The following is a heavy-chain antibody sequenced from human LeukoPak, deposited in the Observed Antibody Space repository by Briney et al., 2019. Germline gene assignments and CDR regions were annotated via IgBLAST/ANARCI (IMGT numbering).Heavy chain of an antibody. Sequence: SVKVSCKASGGTFSSYAISWVRQAPGQGLEWMGRIIPIFGTANYAQKFQGRVTITTDESTSTVYMELSSLRSEDTAVYYCARENSIAVAGTGLYYYYYYMDVWGKGTTVTVSS. CDR2: IIPIFGTA. CDR3: ARENSIAVAGTGLYYYYYYMDV. J-gene: IGHJ6*03. CDR1: GGTFSSYA. D-gene: IGHD6-19*01. V-gene: IGHV1-69*05.